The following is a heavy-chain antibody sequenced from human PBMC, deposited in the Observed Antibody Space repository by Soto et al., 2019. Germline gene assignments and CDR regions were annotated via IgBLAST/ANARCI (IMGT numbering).Heavy chain of an antibody. J-gene: IGHJ6*03. Sequence: SETLSLTCAVYGGSFSGYYWSWIRQPPGKGLEWIGEINHSGSTNYNPSLKSRVTTSVDTSKNQFSLKLSSVTAADTAVYYCARGTTGTTSPAEYYYYYMDVWGKGTTVTVSS. CDR2: INHSGST. CDR3: ARGTTGTTSPAEYYYYYMDV. CDR1: GGSFSGYY. D-gene: IGHD1-1*01. V-gene: IGHV4-34*01.